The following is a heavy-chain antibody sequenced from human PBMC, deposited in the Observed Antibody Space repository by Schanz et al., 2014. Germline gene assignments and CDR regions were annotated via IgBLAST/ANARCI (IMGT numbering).Heavy chain of an antibody. V-gene: IGHV4-34*01. CDR3: ARHLVNAYGMDV. Sequence: QVQLQQWGAGLLKPSETLSLTCAVYGGPFSGYFWSWIRQSPGKGLQWIGEIHHSGSIIYNPSLRSGVTMSMDTAKTQFFLKGPSVTAADTAVYYCARHLVNAYGMDVWGQGTAVTVSS. CDR1: GGPFSGYF. D-gene: IGHD3-3*02. J-gene: IGHJ6*02. CDR2: IHHSGSI.